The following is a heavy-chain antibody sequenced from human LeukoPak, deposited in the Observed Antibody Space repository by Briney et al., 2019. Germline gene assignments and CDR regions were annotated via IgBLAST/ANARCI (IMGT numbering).Heavy chain of an antibody. V-gene: IGHV3-30-3*01. CDR1: GFTFSSYA. Sequence: GGSLRLSCAASGFTFSSYAMHWVRQAPGKGLEWVAVISYDGSNKYYADSVKGRFTISRDNSKNTLYLQMNSLRAEDTAVYYCAKEAYSSSSYYWGQGTLVTVSS. CDR3: AKEAYSSSSYY. D-gene: IGHD6-6*01. J-gene: IGHJ4*02. CDR2: ISYDGSNK.